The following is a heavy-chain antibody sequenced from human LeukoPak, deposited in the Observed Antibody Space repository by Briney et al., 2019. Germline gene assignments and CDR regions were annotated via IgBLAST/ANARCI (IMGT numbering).Heavy chain of an antibody. J-gene: IGHJ6*03. CDR2: MNPNSGNT. CDR1: GYTFTSYD. V-gene: IGHV1-8*01. D-gene: IGHD3-22*01. Sequence: GASVKVSCKASGYTFTSYDINWVRQATGQGLEWMGWMNPNSGNTGYAQKFQGRVTMTRNTSISTAYMELSRLRSEDTAVYYCAIIPGYWYYYYYMDVWGKGTTVTVSS. CDR3: AIIPGYWYYYYYMDV.